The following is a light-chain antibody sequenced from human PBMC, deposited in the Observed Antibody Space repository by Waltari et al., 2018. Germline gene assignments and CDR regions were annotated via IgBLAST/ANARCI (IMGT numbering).Light chain of an antibody. CDR3: AAWDDSLNVVV. J-gene: IGLJ2*01. V-gene: IGLV1-44*01. Sequence: QSVLTQPPSASGTPGQRVTISCSGSSPNIGSNTVNWYQLLPGTAPKLLINSNNQRPSGVPDRFSGSKSGTSASLAISGLQSEDEADYYCAAWDDSLNVVVFGGGTKLTVL. CDR1: SPNIGSNT. CDR2: SNN.